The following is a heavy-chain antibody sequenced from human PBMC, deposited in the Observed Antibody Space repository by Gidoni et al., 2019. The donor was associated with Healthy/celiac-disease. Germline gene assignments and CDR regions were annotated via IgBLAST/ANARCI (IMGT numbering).Heavy chain of an antibody. CDR2: IYYSGST. J-gene: IGHJ6*02. CDR1: GWSIGSGGYY. D-gene: IGHD6-13*01. V-gene: IGHV4-31*03. Sequence: QAQLQESGRGLVKPSQTLSLTCTVSGWSIGSGGYYWSWPRQHPGKGLEWSGYIYYSGSTYYNPSLKSRVTISVDTSKNQFSLKRSSVTAADTAVYYCARDLPLSSRLVAGMDVWGQGTTVTVSS. CDR3: ARDLPLSSRLVAGMDV.